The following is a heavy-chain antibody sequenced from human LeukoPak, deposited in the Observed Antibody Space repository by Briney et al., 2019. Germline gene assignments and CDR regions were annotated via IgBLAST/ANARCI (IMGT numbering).Heavy chain of an antibody. CDR3: AKDRRGYSYGTAFDY. V-gene: IGHV3-23*01. J-gene: IGHJ4*02. Sequence: PGGSLRLSCAASGFTFSSYAMSWVRQAPGKGLEWVSAISGSGGSTYYADSVKGRFTISRDNSKNTLYLQMNSLRAEDTAVYYCAKDRRGYSYGTAFDYWGQGTLVTVSS. D-gene: IGHD5-18*01. CDR1: GFTFSSYA. CDR2: ISGSGGST.